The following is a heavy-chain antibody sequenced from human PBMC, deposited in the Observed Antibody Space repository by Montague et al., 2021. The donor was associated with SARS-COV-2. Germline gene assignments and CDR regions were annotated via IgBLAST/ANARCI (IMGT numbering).Heavy chain of an antibody. D-gene: IGHD5-12*01. J-gene: IGHJ6*02. CDR2: IYYSGST. V-gene: IGHV4-39*01. CDR1: GDSISSSSYY. Sequence: SETLERKGNVSGDSISSSSYYWGWIRQPPGKGLEWIGSIYYSGSTYYNPSLKSRVTISVDTSKNQFSLKLSSVTAADTAVYYCASESVGRKWLRSVYYYYGMDVWGQGTTVTVSS. CDR3: ASESVGRKWLRSVYYYYGMDV.